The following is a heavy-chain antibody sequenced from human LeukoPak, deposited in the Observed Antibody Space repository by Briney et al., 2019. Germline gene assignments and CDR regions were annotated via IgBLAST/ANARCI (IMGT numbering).Heavy chain of an antibody. D-gene: IGHD2-15*01. CDR3: ARRSAPDSFSYFDY. Sequence: SETLSLTCTVSGGSISSYYWSWIRQPAGKGLEWIGRIYTSGSTNYNPSLKSRVTISVDTSKNQFSLKLSSVTAADTAVYYCARRSAPDSFSYFDYWGQGTLVTVSS. CDR1: GGSISSYY. CDR2: IYTSGST. V-gene: IGHV4-4*07. J-gene: IGHJ4*02.